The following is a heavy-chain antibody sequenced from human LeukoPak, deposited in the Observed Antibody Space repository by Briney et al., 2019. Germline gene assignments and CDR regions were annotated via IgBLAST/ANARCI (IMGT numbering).Heavy chain of an antibody. CDR3: ARGPIVVVADDAFDI. CDR1: GFTFSSYG. CDR2: IWYDGSNK. J-gene: IGHJ3*02. D-gene: IGHD3-22*01. V-gene: IGHV3-33*01. Sequence: GRSLRLSCAASGFTFSSYGMHWARQAPGKGLEWVAVIWYDGSNKYYADSVKGRFTISRDNSKNTLYLQMNSLRAEDTAVYYCARGPIVVVADDAFDIWGQGTMVTVSS.